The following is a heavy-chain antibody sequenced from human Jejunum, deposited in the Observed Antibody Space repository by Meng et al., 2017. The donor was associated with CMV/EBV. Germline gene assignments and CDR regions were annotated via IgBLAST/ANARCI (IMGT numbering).Heavy chain of an antibody. J-gene: IGHJ6*02. CDR1: GGSLRSGTCY. Sequence: GGSLRSGTCYWGWVRQPPGKGLEWIAPISYSGDTYFHPSLKSRVTISADTSRNHFSLKLRSVTAADTAVYYCARHLRETYYYAFNIWGPGTTVTVSS. D-gene: IGHD1-26*01. CDR2: ISYSGDT. CDR3: ARHLRETYYYAFNI. V-gene: IGHV4-39*01.